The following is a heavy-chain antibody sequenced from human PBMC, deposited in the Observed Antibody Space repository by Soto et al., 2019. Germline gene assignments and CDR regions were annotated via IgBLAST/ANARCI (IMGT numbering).Heavy chain of an antibody. CDR2: INHSGST. Sequence: SETLSLTCAVYGGSFSGYYWSWIRQPPGKGLEWIGEINHSGSTNYNPSLKSRVTISVDTSKNQFSLKLSSVTAADTAVYYCARVSQNLYGDYDLSEWFDPWGQGTLVTVSS. V-gene: IGHV4-34*01. J-gene: IGHJ5*02. CDR1: GGSFSGYY. D-gene: IGHD4-17*01. CDR3: ARVSQNLYGDYDLSEWFDP.